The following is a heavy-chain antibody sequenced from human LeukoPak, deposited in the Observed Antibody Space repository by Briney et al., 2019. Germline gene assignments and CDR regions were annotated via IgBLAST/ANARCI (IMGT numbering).Heavy chain of an antibody. CDR3: ARDRDPYYDSSGYYHAFDI. J-gene: IGHJ3*02. Sequence: SETLSLTCTVSGGSISSGSYYWSWIRQHPGKGLEWIGYIYYSGSTYYNPSLKSRVTISVDTSKNQFSLKLSSVTAADTAVYYCARDRDPYYDSSGYYHAFDIWGQGTMVTVSS. V-gene: IGHV4-31*03. CDR1: GGSISSGSYY. CDR2: IYYSGST. D-gene: IGHD3-22*01.